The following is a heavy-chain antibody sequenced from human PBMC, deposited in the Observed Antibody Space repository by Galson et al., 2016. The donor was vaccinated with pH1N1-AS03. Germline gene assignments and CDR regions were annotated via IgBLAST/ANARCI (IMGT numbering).Heavy chain of an antibody. Sequence: SLRLSCAASGFSFNSYGMHWARQAPGKGLEWVAFIPYDGNNKYYSDSVKGRFTISRDNSKNTVYLQMNSLRAGDTAVYYCEKCDVACRHSTLDYWGQGTMVIVSA. CDR2: IPYDGNNK. CDR1: GFSFNSYG. CDR3: EKCDVACRHSTLDY. V-gene: IGHV3-30*02. D-gene: IGHD3-9*01. J-gene: IGHJ3*01.